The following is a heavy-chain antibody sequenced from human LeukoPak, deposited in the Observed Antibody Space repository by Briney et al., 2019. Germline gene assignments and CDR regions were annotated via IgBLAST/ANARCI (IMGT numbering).Heavy chain of an antibody. J-gene: IGHJ4*02. CDR1: GFTFSSYA. CDR3: ARDVGSGSSLNFDY. V-gene: IGHV3-48*04. Sequence: GGSLRLSCAASGFTFSSYAMSWVRQAPGKGLEWVSYISSSGSTIYYADSVKGRFTISRDNAKNSLYLQMNSLRAEDTAVYYCARDVGSGSSLNFDYWGQGTLVTVSS. D-gene: IGHD3-10*01. CDR2: ISSSGSTI.